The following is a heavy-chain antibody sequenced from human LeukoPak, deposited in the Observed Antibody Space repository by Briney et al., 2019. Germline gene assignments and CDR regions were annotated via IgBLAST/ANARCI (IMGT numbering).Heavy chain of an antibody. V-gene: IGHV1-2*02. D-gene: IGHD3-10*01. J-gene: IGHJ3*02. CDR1: GYTFTGYF. Sequence: GASVKVSCKSSGYTFTGYFIHWVRQAPGQGLEWMGWISPNTGDTNYAQKFQGRVTMTRDTSISTAFMELYRLRSDDTAVYYCARGGKVMITEVRGALVSRDGFDIWGQGTMVTVSS. CDR3: ARGGKVMITEVRGALVSRDGFDI. CDR2: ISPNTGDT.